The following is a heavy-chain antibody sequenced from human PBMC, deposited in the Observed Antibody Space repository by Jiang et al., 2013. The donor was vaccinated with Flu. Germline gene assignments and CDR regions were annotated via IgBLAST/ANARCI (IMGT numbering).Heavy chain of an antibody. Sequence: TVSGGSISSYYWSWIRQPPGKGLEWIGVYHYSGSTNYNPSLKSRVTISVDTSKNQFSLKLSSVTAADTAVYYCARIVGALFDYWGQGTLVTASS. D-gene: IGHD1-26*01. CDR1: GGSISSYY. CDR2: HYSGST. J-gene: IGHJ4*02. V-gene: IGHV4-59*01. CDR3: ARIVGALFDY.